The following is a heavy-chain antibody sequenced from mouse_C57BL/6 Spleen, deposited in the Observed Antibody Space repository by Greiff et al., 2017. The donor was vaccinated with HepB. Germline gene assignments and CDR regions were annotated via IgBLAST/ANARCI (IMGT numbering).Heavy chain of an antibody. CDR2: IYPGSGNT. V-gene: IGHV1-76*01. D-gene: IGHD2-4*01. J-gene: IGHJ2*01. CDR3: ARTNYDYDAYYFDY. Sequence: QVQLQQSGAELVRPGASVKLSCKASGYTFTDYYINWVKQRPGQGLEWIARIYPGSGNTYYNEKFKGKATLTAEKSSSTADMQLSSLTSEDSAVYFCARTNYDYDAYYFDYWGQGTTLTVSS. CDR1: GYTFTDYY.